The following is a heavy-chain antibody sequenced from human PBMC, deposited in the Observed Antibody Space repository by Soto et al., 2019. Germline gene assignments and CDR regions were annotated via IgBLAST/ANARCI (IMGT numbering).Heavy chain of an antibody. V-gene: IGHV3-23*01. J-gene: IGHJ3*01. CDR2: LSRGGGST. CDR3: ARDGQYRTDGFDL. Sequence: EAQLLESGGELIQPGGSLRLSCAASGFTYSSHGMSWVRQAPGKGLEWIAGLSRGGGSTYYADSVKGRFTISRDNSKKTLDLIMNSLRVEDTALYYCARDGQYRTDGFDLWGQGTMVTVSS. D-gene: IGHD5-12*01. CDR1: GFTYSSHG.